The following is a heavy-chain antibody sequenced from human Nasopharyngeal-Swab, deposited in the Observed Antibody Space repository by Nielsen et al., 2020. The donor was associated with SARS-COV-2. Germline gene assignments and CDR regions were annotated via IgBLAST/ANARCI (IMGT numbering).Heavy chain of an antibody. V-gene: IGHV3-9*01. J-gene: IGHJ5*02. CDR3: AKDPGYDSSGYYYDS. D-gene: IGHD3-22*01. Sequence: GVSLRLSCAASGFTFDDYAMHWVRQAQGKGLEWVSGNSWHSGSIGYADSVKGRFTISSDNAKNSLYLQMNSLRAEDTALYYCAKDPGYDSSGYYYDSWGQGTLVTVSS. CDR2: NSWHSGSI. CDR1: GFTFDDYA.